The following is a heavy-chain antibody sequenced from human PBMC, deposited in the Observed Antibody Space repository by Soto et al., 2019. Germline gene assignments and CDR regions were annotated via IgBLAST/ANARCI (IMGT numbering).Heavy chain of an antibody. V-gene: IGHV3-23*01. CDR2: ISGSGGST. Sequence: GESLKISCAASGFTFSSYAMSWVRQAPGKGLEWVSAISGSGGSTYYADSVKGRFTTSRDNSKNTLYLQMNSRRAEDRAVYYCASYSLIGGGEFDYWGQGTLVTVSS. J-gene: IGHJ4*02. D-gene: IGHD2-15*01. CDR1: GFTFSSYA. CDR3: ASYSLIGGGEFDY.